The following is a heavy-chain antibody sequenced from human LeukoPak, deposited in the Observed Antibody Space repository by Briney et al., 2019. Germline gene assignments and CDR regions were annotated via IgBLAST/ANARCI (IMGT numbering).Heavy chain of an antibody. CDR2: LYYTGTT. D-gene: IGHD2/OR15-2a*01. V-gene: IGHV4-39*01. J-gene: IGHJ2*01. Sequence: PSETLSLTCTVSGDSVNNNHHYWAWIRQPPGKGLEWVGSLYYTGTTYYNPSLGSRVTMSVDSSNNRFSLTLTSVTAADTAIYYCARNSPVYWNFDLWGRSTLVSVSS. CDR1: GDSVNNNHHY. CDR3: ARNSPVYWNFDL.